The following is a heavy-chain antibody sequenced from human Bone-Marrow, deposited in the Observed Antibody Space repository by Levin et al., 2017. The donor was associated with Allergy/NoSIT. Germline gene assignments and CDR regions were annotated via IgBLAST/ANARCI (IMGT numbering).Heavy chain of an antibody. Sequence: PGGSLRLSCAASGFTFSSYEMNWVRQAPGKGLEWVSYISSSGSTIYYADSVKGRFTISRDNAKNSLYLQMNSLRAEDTAVYYCASPPRIMITFGGVIDAFDIWGQGTMVTVSS. V-gene: IGHV3-48*03. CDR1: GFTFSSYE. CDR3: ASPPRIMITFGGVIDAFDI. CDR2: ISSSGSTI. D-gene: IGHD3-16*02. J-gene: IGHJ3*02.